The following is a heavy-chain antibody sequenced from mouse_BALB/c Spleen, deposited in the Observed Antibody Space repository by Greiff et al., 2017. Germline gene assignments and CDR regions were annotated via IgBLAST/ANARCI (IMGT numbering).Heavy chain of an antibody. CDR3: TRSHYDYDMGYAMDY. V-gene: IGHV1-5*01. CDR1: GYTFTSYW. J-gene: IGHJ4*01. Sequence: VQLQQSGTVLARPGASVKMSCKASGYTFTSYWMHWVKQRPGQGLEWIGAIYPGNSDTSYNQKFKGKAKLTAVTSTSTAYMELSSLTNEDSAVYYCTRSHYDYDMGYAMDYWGQGTSVTVSS. CDR2: IYPGNSDT. D-gene: IGHD2-4*01.